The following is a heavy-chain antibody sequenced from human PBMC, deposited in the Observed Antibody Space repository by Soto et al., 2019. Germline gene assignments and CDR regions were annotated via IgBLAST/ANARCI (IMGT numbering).Heavy chain of an antibody. J-gene: IGHJ5*02. Sequence: PSETLSLTCAVYGGAFSGYYWSWIRQPPGNGLEWIGEINHSGRTNYNPSLKSRVTISVDTSKNQCSLKRSSVTAADTAVYYCAREYRYRDWFDTWGQGTLV. CDR3: AREYRYRDWFDT. CDR2: INHSGRT. V-gene: IGHV4-34*01. D-gene: IGHD2-2*01. CDR1: GGAFSGYY.